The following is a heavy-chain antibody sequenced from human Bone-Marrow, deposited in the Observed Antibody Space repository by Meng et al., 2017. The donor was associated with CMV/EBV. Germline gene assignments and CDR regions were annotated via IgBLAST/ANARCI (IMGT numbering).Heavy chain of an antibody. J-gene: IGHJ5*02. Sequence: ASVKVSCKASGYSFTGYYMHWVRQAPGQGLEWMGWINPNSGGTDYAQKFQGRVTMTRDTSISTAYMELSRLRSDDTAVYYCARGPYSSSDNWFDPWGQGTLVTVYS. CDR3: ARGPYSSSDNWFDP. CDR1: GYSFTGYY. CDR2: INPNSGGT. D-gene: IGHD6-13*01. V-gene: IGHV1-2*02.